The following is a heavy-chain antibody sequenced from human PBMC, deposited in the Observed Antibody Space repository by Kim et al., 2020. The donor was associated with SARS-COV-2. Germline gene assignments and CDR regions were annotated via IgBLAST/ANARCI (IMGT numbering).Heavy chain of an antibody. CDR1: GGSISSYY. D-gene: IGHD3-22*01. J-gene: IGHJ3*02. CDR3: ARALGYDSSGYTLTGGDAFDI. V-gene: IGHV4-59*01. Sequence: SETLSLTCTVSGGSISSYYWSWIRQPPGKGLEWIGYIYYSGSTNYNPSLKSRVTISVDTSKNQFSLKLSSVTAADTAVYYCARALGYDSSGYTLTGGDAFDIWGQGTMVTVSS. CDR2: IYYSGST.